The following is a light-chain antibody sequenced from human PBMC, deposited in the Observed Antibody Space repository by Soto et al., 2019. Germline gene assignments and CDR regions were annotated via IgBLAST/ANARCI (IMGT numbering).Light chain of an antibody. J-gene: IGKJ1*01. CDR2: AAS. V-gene: IGKV1-39*01. CDR3: QQTYSTPPWT. CDR1: QSISNY. Sequence: DIQMTQSPSSLSASVGDRVTITCRASQSISNYLNWYQQKPGKAPKLLIYAASSLQSGVPSRFSGRGSETDFTLTISSLQPEDFATYYCQQTYSTPPWTFGQGTKVEIK.